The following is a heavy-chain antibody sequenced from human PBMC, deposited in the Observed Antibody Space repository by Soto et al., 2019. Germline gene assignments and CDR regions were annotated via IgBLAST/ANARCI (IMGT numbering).Heavy chain of an antibody. Sequence: GESLKIPCKGSGYTFTDYWIGWVRQLPGKGLEWMWIIYPGESDTRYSPSFQGHVTITVDKSTSTAYRQWNTLKASDTAMYYRARHISNFRYYYYARDVWGHGTTVTVSS. CDR3: ARHISNFRYYYYARDV. D-gene: IGHD4-4*01. J-gene: IGHJ6*02. V-gene: IGHV5-51*01. CDR2: IYPGESDT. CDR1: GYTFTDYW.